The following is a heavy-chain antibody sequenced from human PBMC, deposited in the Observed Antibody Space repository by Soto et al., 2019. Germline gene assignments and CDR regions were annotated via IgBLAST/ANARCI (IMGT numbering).Heavy chain of an antibody. CDR3: ARPDYSSGWYPHWFDP. CDR2: INHSGST. D-gene: IGHD6-19*01. J-gene: IGHJ5*02. Sequence: SETLSLTCAVYGASFSGYYWSWIRQPPGKGLEWIGEINHSGSTYYNPSLKSRVTISVDTSKNQFSLKLSSVTAADTAVYYCARPDYSSGWYPHWFDPWGQGTLVTVSS. CDR1: GASFSGYY. V-gene: IGHV4-34*01.